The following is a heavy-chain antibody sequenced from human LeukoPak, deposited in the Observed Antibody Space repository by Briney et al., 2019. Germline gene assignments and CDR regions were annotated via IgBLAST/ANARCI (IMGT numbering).Heavy chain of an antibody. D-gene: IGHD3-3*01. Sequence: APVKVSCKVSGHSLSEISMDWVRQAPGKGLEWVGNFVPEHGETVYAQNFQGRVTMSNDTSTETAYMELSSRRSDDTAVYYCSIRLRFLEWLAPGDYWGQGSPVTVSS. J-gene: IGHJ4*02. V-gene: IGHV1-24*01. CDR2: FVPEHGET. CDR3: SIRLRFLEWLAPGDY. CDR1: GHSLSEIS.